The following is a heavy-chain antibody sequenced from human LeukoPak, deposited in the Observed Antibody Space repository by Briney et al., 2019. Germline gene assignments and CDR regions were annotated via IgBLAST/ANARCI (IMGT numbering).Heavy chain of an antibody. D-gene: IGHD3/OR15-3a*01. CDR2: IYYSGST. V-gene: IGHV4-59*12. Sequence: PSETLSLTCTVSGGSISSYYWSWIRQPPGKGLEWIGSIYYSGSTYYNPSLKSRVTISVDTSKNQFSLKLSSVTAADTAVYYCAREIVPIAGTGRGGFDHWGQGTLVTVSS. CDR1: GGSISSYY. J-gene: IGHJ4*02. CDR3: AREIVPIAGTGRGGFDH.